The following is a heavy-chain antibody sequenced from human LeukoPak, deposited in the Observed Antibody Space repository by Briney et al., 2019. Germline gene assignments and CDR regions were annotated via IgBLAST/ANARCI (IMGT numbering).Heavy chain of an antibody. J-gene: IGHJ4*02. CDR3: AKDSWGIVVVVAAFGRLDY. V-gene: IGHV3-30*18. Sequence: GGSLRLSCAVSGFTFSSYGMHWVRQAPGKGLEWVAVISYDGSNKYYADSVKGRFTISRDSSKNTLYLQMNSLRAEDTAVYYCAKDSWGIVVVVAAFGRLDYWGQGTLVTVSS. D-gene: IGHD2-15*01. CDR2: ISYDGSNK. CDR1: GFTFSSYG.